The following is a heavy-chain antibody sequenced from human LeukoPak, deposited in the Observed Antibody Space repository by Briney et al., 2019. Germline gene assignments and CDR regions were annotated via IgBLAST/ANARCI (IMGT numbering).Heavy chain of an antibody. CDR2: IYYSGST. D-gene: IGHD3-10*01. CDR3: ARYGSGTIGVWFDP. J-gene: IGHJ5*02. V-gene: IGHV4-31*03. CDR1: GGSISSGGYY. Sequence: PSETLSLTCTVSGGSISSGGYYWSWIRQHPGKGLEWIGYIYYSGSTYYNPSLKSRVTISVDTSKNQFSLKLSSVTAADTAVYYCARYGSGTIGVWFDPWGQGILVTVSS.